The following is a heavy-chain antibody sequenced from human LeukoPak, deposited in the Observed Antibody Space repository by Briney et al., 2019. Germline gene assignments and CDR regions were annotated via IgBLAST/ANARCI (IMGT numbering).Heavy chain of an antibody. CDR2: IRFDGTTK. Sequence: PGGSLRLSCAASGFTFSSSGMHWVRQAPCRGLEWVAFIRFDGTTKYYAQSVRGRFTISRDNSKNTLGLQMNSLRAEDTAVYYCAQEIKDRYCSGAQNCLFDSWGHGPLVTVSS. V-gene: IGHV3-30*02. CDR1: GFTFSSSG. CDR3: AQEIKDRYCSGAQNCLFDS. D-gene: IGHD2-15*01. J-gene: IGHJ4*01.